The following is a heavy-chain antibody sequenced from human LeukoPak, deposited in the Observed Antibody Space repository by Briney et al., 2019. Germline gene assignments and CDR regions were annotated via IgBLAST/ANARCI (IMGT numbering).Heavy chain of an antibody. CDR2: MTLNSGRT. V-gene: IGHV1-8*01. CDR3: GRGYAMDV. J-gene: IGHJ6*02. Sequence: GASVKVSRKVFGYTATNFDINWVRQATGQGVEWMGWMTLNSGRTGYRREFQGRVTMTTDTSTNTAYMELSSLRSDDTAVYYCGRGYAMDVWGQGTTVIVSS. CDR1: GYTATNFD.